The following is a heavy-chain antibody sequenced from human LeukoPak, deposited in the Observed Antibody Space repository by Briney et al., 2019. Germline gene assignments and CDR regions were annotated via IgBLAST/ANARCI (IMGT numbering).Heavy chain of an antibody. CDR3: AKDISSSGWYPRWFDP. CDR1: GFTFSSYG. CDR2: ISYDGSNK. J-gene: IGHJ5*02. Sequence: GRSLRLSCAASGFTFSSYGMHWVRQAPGKGLEWVAVISYDGSNKYYADSVKGRFTISRDNSKNTLYLQMNSLRAEDTAVYYCAKDISSSGWYPRWFDPWGQGTLVTVSS. D-gene: IGHD6-19*01. V-gene: IGHV3-30*18.